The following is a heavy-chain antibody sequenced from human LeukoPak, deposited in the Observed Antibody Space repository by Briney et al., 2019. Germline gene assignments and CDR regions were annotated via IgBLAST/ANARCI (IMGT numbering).Heavy chain of an antibody. CDR3: ARELSSGYYYGY. CDR1: NYSFTNYG. CDR2: ISGYNGNT. Sequence: ASVKVSCKASNYSFTNYGLCWVRQAPGQGLEWMGWISGYNGNTNYAQKFQGRVTMTTDTSTSTVYMELSSLRSEDTAVYYCARELSSGYYYGYWGQGTLVTVSS. V-gene: IGHV1-18*01. D-gene: IGHD3-22*01. J-gene: IGHJ4*02.